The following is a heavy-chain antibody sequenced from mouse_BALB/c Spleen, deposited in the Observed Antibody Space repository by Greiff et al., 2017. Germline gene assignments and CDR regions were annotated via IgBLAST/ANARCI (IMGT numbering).Heavy chain of an antibody. CDR2: IWAGGST. J-gene: IGHJ3*01. D-gene: IGHD2-10*02. Sequence: VKLVESGPGLVAPSQSLSITCTVSGFSLTSYGVHWVRQPPGKGLEWLGVIWAGGSTNYNSALMSRLSISKDNSKSQVFLKMNSLQTDDTAMYYCASPYGNYPWFAYWGQGTLVTVSA. CDR3: ASPYGNYPWFAY. CDR1: GFSLTSYG. V-gene: IGHV2-9*02.